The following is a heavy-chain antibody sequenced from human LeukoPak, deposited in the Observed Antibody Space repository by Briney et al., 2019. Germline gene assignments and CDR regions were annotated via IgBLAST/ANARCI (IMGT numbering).Heavy chain of an antibody. V-gene: IGHV4-30-2*01. CDR1: GGSISSGGYS. CDR3: ASLMGSGSWYSWFDP. Sequence: SETLSLTCAVSGGSISSGGYSWSWIRQPPGKGLEWIGYIYHSGSTYYNPSLKSRVTISVDRSKNQFSLKLSSVTAADTAVYYCASLMGSGSWYSWFDPWGQGTLVTVSS. D-gene: IGHD6-13*01. J-gene: IGHJ5*02. CDR2: IYHSGST.